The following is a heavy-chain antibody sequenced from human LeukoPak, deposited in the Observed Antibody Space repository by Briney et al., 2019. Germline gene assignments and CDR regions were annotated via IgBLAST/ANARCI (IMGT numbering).Heavy chain of an antibody. CDR1: GFTFSSYA. CDR3: ASRVTAHYYFDY. CDR2: ISSSSDYI. J-gene: IGHJ4*02. D-gene: IGHD4-23*01. Sequence: GGSLRLSCAASGFTFSSYAMSWVRQAPGKGLEWVSSISSSSDYIYYADSVKGRLTISRDNAENSLYLQMNSLRAEDTAVYYCASRVTAHYYFDYWGQGTLVTVSS. V-gene: IGHV3-21*01.